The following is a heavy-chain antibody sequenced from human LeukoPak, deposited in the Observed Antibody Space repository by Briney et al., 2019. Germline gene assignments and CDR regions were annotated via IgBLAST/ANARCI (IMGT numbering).Heavy chain of an antibody. CDR2: IRYDGNNK. Sequence: PGGSLRLSCAASGFIFSSYGMHWVRQVPGKGLEWVAFIRYDGNNKYYADSVKGRFTISRDNSKNTLYLQMNSLRGEDTAVYYCAKSAVGATMGDYWGQGTLVTVSS. CDR1: GFIFSSYG. CDR3: AKSAVGATMGDY. J-gene: IGHJ4*02. D-gene: IGHD1-26*01. V-gene: IGHV3-30*02.